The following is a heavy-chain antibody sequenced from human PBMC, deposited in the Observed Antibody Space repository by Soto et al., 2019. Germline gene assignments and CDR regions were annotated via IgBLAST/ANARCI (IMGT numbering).Heavy chain of an antibody. Sequence: QVQLQESGPGLVKPSQTLSLTCTVSGGSISSGYYYWSWIRQPPGKGLEWIGYIYSSGKTYYNPSLKPRLTMSVDTSKNQFSLKLGSVPAADTAVYYCARDAGYYYGSGWGQGTLVTVSS. CDR1: GGSISSGYYY. V-gene: IGHV4-30-4*01. D-gene: IGHD3-10*01. CDR2: IYSSGKT. CDR3: ARDAGYYYGSG. J-gene: IGHJ4*02.